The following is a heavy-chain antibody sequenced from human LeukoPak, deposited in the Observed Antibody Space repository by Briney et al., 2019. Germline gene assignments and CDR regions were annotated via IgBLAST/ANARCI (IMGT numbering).Heavy chain of an antibody. Sequence: SVKVSCKASGGTFSSYAISWVRQAPGQGLEWMGRIIPILGIANYAQKFQGRVTITADKSTSTAYMELSSLRSEDTAVYYCARTTGYCSSTSCYYYYGVDVWGQGTTVTVSS. V-gene: IGHV1-69*04. CDR3: ARTTGYCSSTSCYYYYGVDV. CDR1: GGTFSSYA. D-gene: IGHD2-2*03. J-gene: IGHJ6*02. CDR2: IIPILGIA.